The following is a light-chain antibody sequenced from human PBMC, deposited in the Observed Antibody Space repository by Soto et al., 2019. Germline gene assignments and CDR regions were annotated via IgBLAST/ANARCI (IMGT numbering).Light chain of an antibody. CDR1: SSSIGAGYD. CDR2: GNN. Sequence: QSVLTQPPSVSGAPGQRVTISCTGSSSSIGAGYDVHWYQQLPGTAPKPLIYGNNNRPSGVPDRFSGSKSGTSASLAVTGLQAEDEADYYCQSYDSSLSGYVFGTGTKVTVL. CDR3: QSYDSSLSGYV. V-gene: IGLV1-40*01. J-gene: IGLJ1*01.